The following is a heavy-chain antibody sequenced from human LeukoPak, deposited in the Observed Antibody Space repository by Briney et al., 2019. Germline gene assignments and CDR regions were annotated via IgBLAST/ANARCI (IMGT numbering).Heavy chain of an antibody. CDR2: IYYSGST. Sequence: PSQTLSLTCTVSGGSISSGGYYWSWIRQHPGQGLVWIGYIYYSGSTYYNPSLKSRVTISVDTSKNQFSLKLSSVTAADTAVYYCARAAITMIVVEWGQGTLVTVSS. D-gene: IGHD3-22*01. V-gene: IGHV4-31*03. CDR3: ARAAITMIVVE. CDR1: GGSISSGGYY. J-gene: IGHJ4*02.